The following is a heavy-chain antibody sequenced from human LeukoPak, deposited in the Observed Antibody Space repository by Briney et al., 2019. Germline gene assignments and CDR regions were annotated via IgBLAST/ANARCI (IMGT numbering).Heavy chain of an antibody. CDR3: ARVPYVWGSYRRSPQLLWFDP. CDR1: RYTLTELS. Sequence: GASVKVSCKVSRYTLTELSMHWVRQAPGKGLEWMGGFDPEDGETIYAQKFQGRVTITRDTSASTAYMELSSLRSEDTAVYYCARVPYVWGSYRRSPQLLWFDPWGQGTLVTVSS. J-gene: IGHJ5*02. CDR2: FDPEDGET. V-gene: IGHV1-24*01. D-gene: IGHD3-16*02.